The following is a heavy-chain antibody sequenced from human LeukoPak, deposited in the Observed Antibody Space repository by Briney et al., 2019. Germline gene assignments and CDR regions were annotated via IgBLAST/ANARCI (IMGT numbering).Heavy chain of an antibody. CDR2: INHSGST. V-gene: IGHV4-34*01. J-gene: IGHJ6*03. Sequence: SETLSLTCAVYGGSFSGYYWSWIRQPPGKGLEWIGEINHSGSTNYNPSLKSRVTISVDTSKNQFSLKLSSVTAADTAVYYCAGPTGTSPTGYYYYMDVWGKGTTVTISS. D-gene: IGHD1-1*01. CDR1: GGSFSGYY. CDR3: AGPTGTSPTGYYYYMDV.